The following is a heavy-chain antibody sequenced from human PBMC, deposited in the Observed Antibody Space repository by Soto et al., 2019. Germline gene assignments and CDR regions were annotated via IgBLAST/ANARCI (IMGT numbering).Heavy chain of an antibody. CDR2: IYYSGST. D-gene: IGHD3-10*02. CDR1: GGSISSSGYY. J-gene: IGHJ4*02. CDR3: ARRSQLAAVRGIDY. V-gene: IGHV4-39*01. Sequence: ASETLSLTCTVSGGSISSSGYYWGWIRQPPGKGLEWIGTIYYSGSTYYSPSLKSRVTISVDTSKNQFSLKLGSVTAADTAVYYCARRSQLAAVRGIDYWGQGTLVTVSS.